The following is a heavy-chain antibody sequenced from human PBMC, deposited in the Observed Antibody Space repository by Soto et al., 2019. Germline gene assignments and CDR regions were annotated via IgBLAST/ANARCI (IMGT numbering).Heavy chain of an antibody. Sequence: QVQLQESGPGLVKPSETLSLTCTVSGGSISSYYWSWIRQPPGKGLEWIGYIYYSGSTNYNPSLKSRVTKSVDTSKNLCSLRRRSLPAADTAVYYSARRYYDVFDTWGQGTMVSVSS. V-gene: IGHV4-59*01. J-gene: IGHJ3*02. CDR1: GGSISSYY. CDR3: ARRYYDVFDT. D-gene: IGHD1-26*01. CDR2: IYYSGST.